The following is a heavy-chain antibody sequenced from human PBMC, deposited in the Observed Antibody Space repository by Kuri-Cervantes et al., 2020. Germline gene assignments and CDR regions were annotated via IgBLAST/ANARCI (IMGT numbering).Heavy chain of an antibody. D-gene: IGHD3-22*01. CDR2: INPNSGGT. J-gene: IGHJ4*02. Sequence: ASVKVSCKASGYTFTGYYMHWVRQAPGQGLEWMGWINPNSGGTNYAQKFQGRVTMTRDTSISTAYMELSRLRSDDTAVYYCARDITYYYDSSGYSGGFDYWGQGTLVTVSS. V-gene: IGHV1-2*02. CDR1: GYTFTGYY. CDR3: ARDITYYYDSSGYSGGFDY.